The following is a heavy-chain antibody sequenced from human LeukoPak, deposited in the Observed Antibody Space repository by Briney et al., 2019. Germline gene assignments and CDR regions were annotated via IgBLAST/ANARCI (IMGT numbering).Heavy chain of an antibody. CDR3: ASDSNRYLDH. CDR2: ISSSSSYI. CDR1: GFTFSSYS. V-gene: IGHV3-21*01. Sequence: PGGSLRLPCAASGFTFSSYSINWVRQAPGKGLEWVSSISSSSSYIYYADSVKGRFTISRDNAKNSLYLQMNSLRAEDTAVYYCASDSNRYLDHWGQRTLVTVSS. J-gene: IGHJ4*02. D-gene: IGHD3-16*02.